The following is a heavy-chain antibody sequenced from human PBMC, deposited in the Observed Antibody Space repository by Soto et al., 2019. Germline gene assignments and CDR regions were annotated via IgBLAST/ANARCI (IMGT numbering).Heavy chain of an antibody. D-gene: IGHD5-12*01. V-gene: IGHV3-30*18. CDR3: SKDHPAAKGGF. Sequence: QVQLVESGGGVVQPGTTLRLSCVASEFNFNNYGMFWVRQAPGKGLEWLAIISSGRDDTHYKDSVKGRFTISRDNTKKMVYLQMSSLRTEDTAIYYCSKDHPAAKGGFWGQGTLVTVSS. CDR2: ISSGRDDT. J-gene: IGHJ4*02. CDR1: EFNFNNYG.